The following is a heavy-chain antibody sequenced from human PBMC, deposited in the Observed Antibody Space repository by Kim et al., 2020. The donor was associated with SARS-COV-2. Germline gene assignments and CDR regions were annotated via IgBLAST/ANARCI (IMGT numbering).Heavy chain of an antibody. CDR3: ARLKIRAYGMDV. Sequence: NTNPYLKSRVTISVDTSKNQFSLKLSSVTAADTAVYYCARLKIRAYGMDVWGQGTTVTVSS. V-gene: IGHV4-34*01. J-gene: IGHJ6*02. D-gene: IGHD3-10*01.